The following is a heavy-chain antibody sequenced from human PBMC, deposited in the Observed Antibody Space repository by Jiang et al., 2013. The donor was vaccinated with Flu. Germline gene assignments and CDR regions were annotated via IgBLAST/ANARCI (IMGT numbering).Heavy chain of an antibody. V-gene: IGHV3-30*01. J-gene: IGHJ2*01. D-gene: IGHD6-19*01. CDR2: ISYDGTDK. Sequence: QLVESGGGVVQPGRSLRLSCAASEFTFSGYALHWVRQAPGKGLDWVGLISYDGTDKYYADSVKGRFTISRDNSKNTVYLQMNSLRPDDTAVYYCVRDVRQWLVPTIWSFDLWGRGTLVTVSS. CDR1: EFTFSGYA. CDR3: VRDVRQWLVPTIWSFDL.